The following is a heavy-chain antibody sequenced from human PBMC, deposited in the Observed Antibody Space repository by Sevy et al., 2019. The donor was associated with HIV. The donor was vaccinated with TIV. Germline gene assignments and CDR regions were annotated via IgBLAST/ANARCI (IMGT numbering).Heavy chain of an antibody. D-gene: IGHD1-20*01. J-gene: IGHJ4*02. CDR1: GFTFSTYD. V-gene: IGHV3-30*18. Sequence: GGFLRLSCAASGFTFSTYDMHWVRQAPGKGLEWVADISYDGSNKYYADSVKGRFTISRDNSKNTLYLQMNSLRAEDTAVYYCAKDGEDNWNFDYWGQGTLVTVSS. CDR3: AKDGEDNWNFDY. CDR2: ISYDGSNK.